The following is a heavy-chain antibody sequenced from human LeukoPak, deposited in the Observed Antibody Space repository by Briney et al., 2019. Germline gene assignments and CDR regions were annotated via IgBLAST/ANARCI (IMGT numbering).Heavy chain of an antibody. D-gene: IGHD3-22*01. Sequence: ASVKVSCKASGYTFTGYNMHWVRQAPGQGLEWMGWINPNSGGTDYAQKFQGRVTMTRDTSISTAYMELSRLRSDDTAVYYCASNQDGVTYYSASDYWGQGTLVTVSS. CDR1: GYTFTGYN. CDR2: INPNSGGT. CDR3: ASNQDGVTYYSASDY. J-gene: IGHJ4*02. V-gene: IGHV1-2*02.